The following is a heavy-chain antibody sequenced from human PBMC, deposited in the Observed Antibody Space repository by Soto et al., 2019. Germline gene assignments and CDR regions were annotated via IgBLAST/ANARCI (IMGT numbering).Heavy chain of an antibody. Sequence: QVQLVQSGAEVKKPGSSVKVSCKASGGTFSSYAISWVRQAPGQGLEWMGGIIPIFGTANYAQTFQGRVTITADESTSTAYMELSSPRSEDTAVYYGAREGSRDGYNYDFYYWGQGTLVTVSS. V-gene: IGHV1-69*01. J-gene: IGHJ4*02. CDR3: AREGSRDGYNYDFYY. CDR2: IIPIFGTA. CDR1: GGTFSSYA. D-gene: IGHD5-12*01.